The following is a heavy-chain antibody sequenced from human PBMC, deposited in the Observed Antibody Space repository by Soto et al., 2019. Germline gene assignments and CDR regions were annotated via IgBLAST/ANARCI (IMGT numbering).Heavy chain of an antibody. CDR2: INHSGST. J-gene: IGHJ4*02. Sequence: PSETLSLTCAVYGGSFSGYYWSWIRQPPGKGLEWIGEINHSGSTNYNPSLKSRVTISVDTSKNQFSLKLSSVTAADTAVYYCARVGGVYYDILTGYPTPFYFDYWGQGTLVTVSS. CDR3: ARVGGVYYDILTGYPTPFYFDY. V-gene: IGHV4-34*01. D-gene: IGHD3-9*01. CDR1: GGSFSGYY.